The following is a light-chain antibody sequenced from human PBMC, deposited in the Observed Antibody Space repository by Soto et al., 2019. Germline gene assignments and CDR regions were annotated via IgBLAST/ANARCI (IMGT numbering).Light chain of an antibody. J-gene: IGLJ2*01. Sequence: QSVLTQPASVSGSPGQSITISCTGTSSDVGGYYYVSWYQHHPGKAPKLIIYEVTNRPSGVSNRFSGSKSGNTASLTLSGLQAEDEADYYCSSYTTSSTVVFGGGTKLTVL. V-gene: IGLV2-14*01. CDR3: SSYTTSSTVV. CDR1: SSDVGGYYY. CDR2: EVT.